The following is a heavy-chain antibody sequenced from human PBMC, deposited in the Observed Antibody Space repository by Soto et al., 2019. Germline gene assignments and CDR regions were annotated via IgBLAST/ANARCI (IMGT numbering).Heavy chain of an antibody. CDR2: TYYRSKWYN. CDR3: VRTPASGTLDP. Sequence: PSKTLSLTCAISGDSGSGNSAGWNLISQSPSRGLECLGRTYYRSKWYNDYAVSVKSRITINPDTSKNQFSLQLNSVTPEDTAVYYCVRTPASGTLDPWGQGTLVTVSS. CDR1: GDSGSGNSAG. J-gene: IGHJ5*02. V-gene: IGHV6-1*01. D-gene: IGHD6-13*01.